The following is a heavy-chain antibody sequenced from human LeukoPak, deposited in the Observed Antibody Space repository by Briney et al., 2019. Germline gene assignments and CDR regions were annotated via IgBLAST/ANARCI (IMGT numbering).Heavy chain of an antibody. CDR3: ARVWFGELLSQPLDY. CDR1: GITVSSNY. CDR2: IYSGGST. Sequence: GGSLRLSCAASGITVSSNYMSWVRQAPGKGLEWVSVIYSGGSTYYADSVKGRFTISRHNSKNTLYLQMNSLRAEDTAVYYCARVWFGELLSQPLDYWGQGTLVTVSS. J-gene: IGHJ4*02. D-gene: IGHD3-10*01. V-gene: IGHV3-53*04.